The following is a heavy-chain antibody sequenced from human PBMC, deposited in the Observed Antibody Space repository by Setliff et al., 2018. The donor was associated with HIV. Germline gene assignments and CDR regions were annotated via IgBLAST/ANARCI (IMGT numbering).Heavy chain of an antibody. CDR1: GFTFNAFG. V-gene: IGHV3-7*01. CDR2: IKQDGSEK. CDR3: ARDKDSSSWYNQEYYFDY. J-gene: IGHJ4*02. D-gene: IGHD6-13*01. Sequence: PGESLKISCAASGFTFNAFGMNWVRQAPGKGLEWVANIKQDGSEKYYVDSVKGRFTISRDNAKNSLYLQMNSLRAEDTAVYYCARDKDSSSWYNQEYYFDYWGQGTLVTVSS.